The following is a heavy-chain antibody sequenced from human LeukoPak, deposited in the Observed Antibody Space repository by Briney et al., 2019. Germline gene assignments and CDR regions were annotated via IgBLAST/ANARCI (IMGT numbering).Heavy chain of an antibody. V-gene: IGHV4-4*07. D-gene: IGHD2-2*01. J-gene: IGHJ3*02. CDR2: IYTNGST. Sequence: SETLSLTCTVSGGSISDYYWSWIRQPVGKGLEWMGRIYTNGSTIYNPSLKSRVTMSGDTSKNQFSLKLGSVTAADTAVYYCARDGGVVVPAAPAAFDIWGQGTMVTVSS. CDR3: ARDGGVVVPAAPAAFDI. CDR1: GGSISDYY.